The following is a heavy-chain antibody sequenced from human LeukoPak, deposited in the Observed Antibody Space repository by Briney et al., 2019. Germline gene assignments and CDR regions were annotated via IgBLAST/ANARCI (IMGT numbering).Heavy chain of an antibody. J-gene: IGHJ4*02. CDR3: AKDRSGYDYYGQYYFDY. D-gene: IGHD5-12*01. CDR1: GFTFSNYG. V-gene: IGHV3-30*02. Sequence: GGSLRLSCAASGFTFSNYGMHWVRQAPGKGLEWVSFVRHDGSNKDYADSVKGRFAISRDNSKNTLYLQMNSLRAEETALYYCAKDRSGYDYYGQYYFDYWGRGTLVTVSS. CDR2: VRHDGSNK.